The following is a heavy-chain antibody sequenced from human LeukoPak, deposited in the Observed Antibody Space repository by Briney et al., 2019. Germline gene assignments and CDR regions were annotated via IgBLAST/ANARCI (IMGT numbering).Heavy chain of an antibody. CDR1: GYSISSGYY. J-gene: IGHJ3*02. V-gene: IGHV4-38-2*01. CDR2: IYHSGST. CDR3: AGTLGAIVVVAFDI. Sequence: PSETLSLTCAVSGYSISSGYYWGWIRQPPGKGLEWIGSIYHSGSTYYNPSLKSRVTISVDTSKNQFSLKLSSVTAADTAVYYCAGTLGAIVVVAFDIWGQGTMVTVSS. D-gene: IGHD2-21*01.